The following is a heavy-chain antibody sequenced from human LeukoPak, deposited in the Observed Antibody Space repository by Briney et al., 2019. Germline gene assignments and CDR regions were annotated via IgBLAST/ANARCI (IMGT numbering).Heavy chain of an antibody. CDR3: ARNIFGVVTPLYFDY. CDR2: IYYSGST. V-gene: IGHV4-30-4*07. D-gene: IGHD3-3*01. Sequence: SETLSLTCAVSGGSISSGGYSWRWLRQPPGKGLEWIGYIYYSGSTYHNPSLKSRVTISVDTSKNQFSLKLSSVTAADTAVYYCARNIFGVVTPLYFDYWGQGTLVTVSS. CDR1: GGSISSGGYS. J-gene: IGHJ4*02.